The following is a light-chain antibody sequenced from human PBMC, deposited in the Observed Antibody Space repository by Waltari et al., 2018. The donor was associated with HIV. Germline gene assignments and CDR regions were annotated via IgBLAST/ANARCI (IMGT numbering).Light chain of an antibody. V-gene: IGKV2-28*01. CDR1: QTLLHRNGYNY. J-gene: IGKJ1*01. CDR3: MQALQTPT. CDR2: LGS. Sequence: DIVMTKSPLSLPVTPVELDSTSCRSRQTLLHRNGYNYLDLYLQKPGQSPQLLIYLGSYRASGVPDRFSGSVSGTDFTLKISRVEAEDVGVYYCMQALQTPTFGQGTKVEIK.